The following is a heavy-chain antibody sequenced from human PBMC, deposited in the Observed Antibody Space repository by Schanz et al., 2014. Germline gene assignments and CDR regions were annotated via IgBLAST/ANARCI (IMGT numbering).Heavy chain of an antibody. V-gene: IGHV1-18*04. CDR2: ISANNGNT. J-gene: IGHJ3*02. CDR1: GYTFSSYG. D-gene: IGHD3-9*01. CDR3: ARDYYDILTGYPYDTFDI. Sequence: QVQLVQSGAEVKKPGASVKVSCKASGYTFSSYGISWVRQAPGQGLEWMGWISANNGNTNKAQKLQGRVTMTTDTSTSTAYMELRRLRSDDTAVYYCARDYYDILTGYPYDTFDIWGQGTMVTVSS.